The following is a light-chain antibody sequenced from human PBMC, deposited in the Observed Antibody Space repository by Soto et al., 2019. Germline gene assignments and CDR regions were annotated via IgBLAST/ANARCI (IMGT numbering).Light chain of an antibody. CDR3: SSYTSSSPYV. CDR2: GNR. J-gene: IGLJ1*01. V-gene: IGLV1-40*01. CDR1: STNLGAGYD. Sequence: QSVLTQPPSVSGAPGQRVTISCTGNSTNLGAGYDVHWYQQLPGAAPKLVIFGNRNRPSGVPERFSGSKSGNTASLTISGLQAEDEADYYCSSYTSSSPYVFGTGTKVTVL.